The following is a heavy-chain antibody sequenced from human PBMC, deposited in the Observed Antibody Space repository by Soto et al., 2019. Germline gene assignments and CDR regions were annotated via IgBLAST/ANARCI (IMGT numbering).Heavy chain of an antibody. CDR3: AKSLSSSWYFYFDY. Sequence: PGGSLRLSCAASGFTFSSYDMSWVRQAPGKGLEWVSAISGSGGSTYYADSVKGRFTISRDNSKNTLYLQMNSLRAEDTAVYYCAKSLSSSWYFYFDYWGQGTLVTVSS. J-gene: IGHJ4*02. V-gene: IGHV3-23*01. CDR1: GFTFSSYD. D-gene: IGHD6-13*01. CDR2: ISGSGGST.